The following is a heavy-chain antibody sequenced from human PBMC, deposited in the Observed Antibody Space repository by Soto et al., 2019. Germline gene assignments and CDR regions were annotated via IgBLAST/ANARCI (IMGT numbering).Heavy chain of an antibody. J-gene: IGHJ4*02. V-gene: IGHV3-23*01. CDR3: AKDRYLDHDSRGYLFDN. Sequence: EVQLLESGGALIQPGGSLRLSCAASGFTFNSYAMTWVRQAPGKGLEWVSAISRYGDFTYYADSVEGRFTISRDNSKNTLYLQMNSLRAEDTAVYYCAKDRYLDHDSRGYLFDNWGQGTLVTVSS. CDR2: ISRYGDFT. CDR1: GFTFNSYA. D-gene: IGHD3-22*01.